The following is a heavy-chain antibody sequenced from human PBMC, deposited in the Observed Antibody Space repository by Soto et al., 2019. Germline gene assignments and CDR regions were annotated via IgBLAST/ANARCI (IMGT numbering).Heavy chain of an antibody. CDR2: ISYDGSNK. J-gene: IGHJ4*02. D-gene: IGHD6-13*01. Sequence: LRLSCAASGFTFSSYGMHWVRQAPGKGLEWVAVISYDGSNKYYADSVKGRFTISRDNSKNTLYLQMNSLRAEDTAVYYCAKSRYSSSWYAGSFDYWGQGTLVTVSS. CDR3: AKSRYSSSWYAGSFDY. CDR1: GFTFSSYG. V-gene: IGHV3-30*18.